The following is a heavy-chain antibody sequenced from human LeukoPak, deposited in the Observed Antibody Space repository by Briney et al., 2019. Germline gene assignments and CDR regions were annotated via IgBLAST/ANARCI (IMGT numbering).Heavy chain of an antibody. CDR1: GFTFSRYW. Sequence: GGSLRLSCAASGFTFSRYWMHWVRQAPGKGLVWVSRINSDGSSTSYADSVKGRFTISRDNAKNTLFLQMNSLRAEDTAVYYCARDSGYPDAFDIWGQGTMVTVSS. V-gene: IGHV3-74*01. J-gene: IGHJ3*02. CDR2: INSDGSST. D-gene: IGHD3-10*01. CDR3: ARDSGYPDAFDI.